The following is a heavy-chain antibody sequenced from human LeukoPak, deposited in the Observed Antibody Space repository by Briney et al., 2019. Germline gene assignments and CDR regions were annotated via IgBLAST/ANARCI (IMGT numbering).Heavy chain of an antibody. V-gene: IGHV1-46*01. CDR2: INPSGCST. J-gene: IGHJ4*02. CDR3: ARDRGFRYCSSTSCYQELGFDY. CDR1: GYTFTSYY. Sequence: ASVKVSCKASGYTFTSYYMHWVRQAPGQGREWMGIINPSGCSTSYAQTVQGRVTLTRDMSTSTVYMELSSLRSEDTAVYYCARDRGFRYCSSTSCYQELGFDYWGQGTLVTVSS. D-gene: IGHD2-2*01.